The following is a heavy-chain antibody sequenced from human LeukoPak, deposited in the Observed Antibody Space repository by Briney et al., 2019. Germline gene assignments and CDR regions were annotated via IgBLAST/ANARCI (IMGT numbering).Heavy chain of an antibody. CDR3: AHSYDYVWGSYRYTEYFDY. CDR2: IYWNDDK. CDR1: GFTLSTRGVG. Sequence: SGPTLLHPTPPLTLTFTFSGFTLSTRGVGVGWIRQPPVKALERLALIYWNDDKRYSPSLKSRLTITKDTSKNQVVLTMTNMDPVDTATYYCAHSYDYVWGSYRYTEYFDYWGQGTLVTVSS. V-gene: IGHV2-5*01. J-gene: IGHJ4*02. D-gene: IGHD3-16*02.